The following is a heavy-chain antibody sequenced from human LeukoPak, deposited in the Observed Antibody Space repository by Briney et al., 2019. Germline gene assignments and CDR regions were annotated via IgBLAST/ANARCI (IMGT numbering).Heavy chain of an antibody. J-gene: IGHJ4*02. D-gene: IGHD1-14*01. CDR2: LNQDADRE. V-gene: IGHV3-7*01. Sequence: GSLRLSCAASGFNFRAYWMSWSRQPPGRGLGWLASLNQDADRENYVDSVKGRFTISRDNAKNSLYLQMDSLRVEDTAVYYCARATTASARDHWGQGTLVTVSS. CDR1: GFNFRAYW. CDR3: ARATTASARDH.